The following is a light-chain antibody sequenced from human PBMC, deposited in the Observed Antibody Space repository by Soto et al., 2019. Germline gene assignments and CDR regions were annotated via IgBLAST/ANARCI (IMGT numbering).Light chain of an antibody. CDR2: GAS. J-gene: IGKJ2*01. CDR1: QSVSSSY. V-gene: IGKV3-20*01. Sequence: EIVLTQSPGTLSLSPGERATLSCRASQSVSSSYLAWYQQKPGQAPRLLIYGASSRVTGIPDRFSGSESGTDFTLTISRLEPEDFAVYYCQQYGSSPYTFGQGTKLEIK. CDR3: QQYGSSPYT.